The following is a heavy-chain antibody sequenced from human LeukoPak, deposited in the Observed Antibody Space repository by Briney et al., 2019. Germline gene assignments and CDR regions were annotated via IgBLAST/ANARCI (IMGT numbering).Heavy chain of an antibody. Sequence: GGSLRLSCSTSGFTFSNYAMNWVRQAPGKGLEWVLTINSVDINTYYADSVKGRFTVSRDDSKNTLYLQMNSLRAEDTAVYYCARDGAARDVDYWGQGTLVTVSS. J-gene: IGHJ4*02. V-gene: IGHV3-23*01. CDR2: INSVDINT. D-gene: IGHD6-6*01. CDR1: GFTFSNYA. CDR3: ARDGAARDVDY.